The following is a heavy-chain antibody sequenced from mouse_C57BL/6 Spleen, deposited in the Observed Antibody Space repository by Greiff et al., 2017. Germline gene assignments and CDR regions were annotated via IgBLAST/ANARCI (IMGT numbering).Heavy chain of an antibody. CDR2: ISDGGSYT. CDR3: ARDGGTTVAWYFDV. Sequence: EVQRVESGGGLVKPGGSLKLSCAASGFTFSSYAMSWVRQTPEKRLEWVATISDGGSYTYYPDNVKGRFTISRDNAKNNLYLQMSHLKSEDTAMYYCARDGGTTVAWYFDVWGTGTTVTVSS. CDR1: GFTFSSYA. J-gene: IGHJ1*03. D-gene: IGHD1-1*01. V-gene: IGHV5-4*01.